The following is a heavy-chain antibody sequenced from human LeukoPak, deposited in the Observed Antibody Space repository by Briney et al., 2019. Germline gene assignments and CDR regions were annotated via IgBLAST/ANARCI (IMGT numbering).Heavy chain of an antibody. CDR3: AKSSYYDSSGYYREYYFDY. D-gene: IGHD3-22*01. Sequence: PGGSLRLSCTASGLTLSNYWMIWVRQAPGKGLEWVSAISGSGGSTYYADSVKGRLTISRDNSKNTLYLQMNSLRAEDTAVYYCAKSSYYDSSGYYREYYFDYWGQGTLVTVSS. CDR2: ISGSGGST. CDR1: GLTLSNYW. V-gene: IGHV3-23*01. J-gene: IGHJ4*02.